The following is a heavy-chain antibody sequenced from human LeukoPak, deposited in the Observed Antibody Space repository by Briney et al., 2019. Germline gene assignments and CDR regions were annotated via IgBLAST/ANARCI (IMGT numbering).Heavy chain of an antibody. Sequence: PAETLSLTCTVSGHSIINSYYWGWIRQPPGKGLEWIGSIYHSGSTYYNPSLKSRVTISIDTSKNQFSLKLNSVTAADTAVYYCAREVVVPAAPIRDYFDYWGQGTLVTVSS. CDR1: GHSIINSYY. V-gene: IGHV4-38-2*02. CDR3: AREVVVPAAPIRDYFDY. J-gene: IGHJ4*02. CDR2: IYHSGST. D-gene: IGHD2-2*01.